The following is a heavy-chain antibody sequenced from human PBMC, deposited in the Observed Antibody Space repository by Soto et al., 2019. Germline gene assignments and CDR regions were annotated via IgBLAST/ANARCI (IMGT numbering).Heavy chain of an antibody. CDR1: GFTFSSYG. J-gene: IGHJ4*02. Sequence: QVQLVESGGGVVQPGRSLRLSCAASGFTFSSYGMHWVRQAPGKGLEWVAVIWYDGSNKYYADSVKGRFTISRDNSKNPLYLQMNSLGAEDTAVYYCAGDDEYSSSLADHWGQGTLVTVSS. V-gene: IGHV3-33*01. CDR3: AGDDEYSSSLADH. D-gene: IGHD6-13*01. CDR2: IWYDGSNK.